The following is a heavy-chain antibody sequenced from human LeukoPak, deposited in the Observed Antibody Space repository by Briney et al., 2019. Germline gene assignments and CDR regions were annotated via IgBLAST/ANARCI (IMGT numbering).Heavy chain of an antibody. CDR2: ISSSSNYI. J-gene: IGHJ3*02. CDR3: ARDVGASAPDAFDI. D-gene: IGHD1-26*01. V-gene: IGHV3-21*01. Sequence: PGGSLRLSCAASGFTFSTYNMNWVRQAPGKGLEWVSSISSSSNYIYYADSVKGRFTISRDNAKNSLYLEMNSLRAEETDVYYCARDVGASAPDAFDIWGQGTMVTVSS. CDR1: GFTFSTYN.